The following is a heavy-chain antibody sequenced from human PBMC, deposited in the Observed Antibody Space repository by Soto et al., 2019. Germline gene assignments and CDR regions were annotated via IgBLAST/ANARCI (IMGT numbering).Heavy chain of an antibody. CDR2: SGHGGGT. Sequence: QVQLQQWGAGLLKPSETLSVTCAVYGGSFSGYYWSWIRQPPGKGLEWIGESGHGGGTIYNPSLETRVTISEDSSNNQFSLKVNSVTAADTAVYYCARHGGYYFDYWGQGAPVTVAS. CDR3: ARHGGYYFDY. V-gene: IGHV4-34*01. D-gene: IGHD3-16*01. J-gene: IGHJ4*02. CDR1: GGSFSGYY.